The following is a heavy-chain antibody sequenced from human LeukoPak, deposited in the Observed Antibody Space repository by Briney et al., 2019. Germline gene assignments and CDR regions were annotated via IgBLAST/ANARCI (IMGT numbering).Heavy chain of an antibody. CDR3: ARGSYDSSGYYFVDY. J-gene: IGHJ4*02. V-gene: IGHV4-61*01. D-gene: IGHD3-22*01. Sequence: SETLSLTCTVSGGSVSSGSYYWSWIRQPPGKGLEWIGYIYYSGSTNYNPSLKSRVTISVDTSKNQFSLKLSSVTAADTAVYYCARGSYDSSGYYFVDYWGQGTLVTVSS. CDR1: GGSVSSGSYY. CDR2: IYYSGST.